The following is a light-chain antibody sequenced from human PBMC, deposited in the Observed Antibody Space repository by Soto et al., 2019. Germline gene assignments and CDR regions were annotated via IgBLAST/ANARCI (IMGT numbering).Light chain of an antibody. J-gene: IGLJ2*01. CDR1: SSNIGGNF. V-gene: IGLV1-47*01. Sequence: QPVLTQPPSASGTPGLRVTISCSGSSSNIGGNFVFWYQQLPGTAPKLLIYRNNQRPSGVADRFSGSKSGTSASLAISGLRSEDEADYYCAAWDDSLSGVVFGGGTKVTVL. CDR2: RNN. CDR3: AAWDDSLSGVV.